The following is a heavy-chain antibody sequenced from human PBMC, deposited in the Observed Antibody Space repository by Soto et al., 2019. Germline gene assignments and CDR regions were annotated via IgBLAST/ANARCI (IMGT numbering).Heavy chain of an antibody. V-gene: IGHV4-30-2*01. CDR2: IYDSGTT. Sequence: NPSETLSLTCAVSGGSISSGGYSWTWIRQPPGKGLEWIGYIYDSGTTYYNPSLKSRVTISVDRSKNQFSLKLSSVTAADTGVYYCARQGFGALHGLVDVWAQGTTVTVSS. J-gene: IGHJ6*02. D-gene: IGHD3-10*01. CDR3: ARQGFGALHGLVDV. CDR1: GGSISSGGYS.